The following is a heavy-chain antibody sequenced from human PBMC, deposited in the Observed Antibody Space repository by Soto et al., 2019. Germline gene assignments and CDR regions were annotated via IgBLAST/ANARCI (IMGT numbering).Heavy chain of an antibody. CDR3: ARSPNYYYYGFDV. J-gene: IGHJ6*02. V-gene: IGHV4-61*08. D-gene: IGHD3-10*01. CDR2: IYYSGST. Sequence: PSEPLSLTCTVSGGAVSSGDCLWSWLRQSPGKRLEWIAYIYYSGSTNYNPSLKSRATISVDTSKSQVSLTLTSMTAADAALYYCARSPNYYYYGFDVWGQGTAVTVSS. CDR1: GGAVSSGDCL.